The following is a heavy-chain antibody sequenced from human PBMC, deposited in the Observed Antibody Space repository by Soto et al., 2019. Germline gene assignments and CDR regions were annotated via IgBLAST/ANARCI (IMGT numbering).Heavy chain of an antibody. V-gene: IGHV3-33*01. D-gene: IGHD4-4*01. CDR1: GFTFSSYG. Sequence: PGGSLRLSCAASGFTFSSYGMHWVRQAPGKGLEWVAVIWYDGSNKYYADSVKGRFTISRDNSKNTLYLQMNSLRAEDTAVYYCARVMYTLTYYYGMDVCGQGTTFT. J-gene: IGHJ6*02. CDR2: IWYDGSNK. CDR3: ARVMYTLTYYYGMDV.